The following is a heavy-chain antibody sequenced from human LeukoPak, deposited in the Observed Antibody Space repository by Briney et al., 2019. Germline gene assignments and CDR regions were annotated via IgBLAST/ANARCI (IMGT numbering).Heavy chain of an antibody. CDR1: GYTFTSYY. Sequence: GASVKVSCKASGYTFTSYYMHWVRQAPGQGLEWMGIINPNGGGTTYAQKFQGRVTMTRDMSTSTVYMELSSLRSEDTAVYYCARLEPSLRGSTFDYWGQGTLVTVSS. J-gene: IGHJ4*02. D-gene: IGHD5/OR15-5a*01. CDR2: INPNGGGT. V-gene: IGHV1-46*01. CDR3: ARLEPSLRGSTFDY.